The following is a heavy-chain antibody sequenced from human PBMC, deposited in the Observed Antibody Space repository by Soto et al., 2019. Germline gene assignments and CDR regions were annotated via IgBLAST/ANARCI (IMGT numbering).Heavy chain of an antibody. V-gene: IGHV3-30-3*01. CDR3: ARVPGPYYYYGMDV. CDR1: GFSFSSYA. Sequence: QVQLVESGGGVVQPGRSLRLSCAASGFSFSSYAMHWVRQAPGKGLEWVAVISYDGSDKYYADSVKGRFTISRDNSNNTLDLRMSSRRPEDTTVYYCARVPGPYYYYGMDVWGQGTTVTVPS. J-gene: IGHJ6*02. CDR2: ISYDGSDK.